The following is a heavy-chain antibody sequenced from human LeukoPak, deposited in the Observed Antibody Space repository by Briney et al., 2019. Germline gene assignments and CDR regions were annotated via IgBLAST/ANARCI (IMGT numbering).Heavy chain of an antibody. V-gene: IGHV1-69*13. D-gene: IGHD5-24*01. CDR3: ARATDEMATISGMDV. CDR1: GYTLTELS. J-gene: IGHJ6*02. Sequence: SVKVSCKVSGYTLTELSMHWVRQAPGKGLEWMGGIIPIFGTANYAQKFQGRVTITADESTSTAYMELSSLRSEDTAVYYCARATDEMATISGMDVWGQGTTVTVSS. CDR2: IIPIFGTA.